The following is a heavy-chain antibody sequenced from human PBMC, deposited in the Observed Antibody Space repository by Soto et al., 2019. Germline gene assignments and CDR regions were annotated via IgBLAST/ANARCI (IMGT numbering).Heavy chain of an antibody. D-gene: IGHD3-22*01. V-gene: IGHV3-48*02. CDR3: ARDWGVYDFDITAHIPHLDS. J-gene: IGHJ4*02. CDR2: ISIGSSTI. Sequence: EVQLVESGGGLVQPGGSLRLSCEASGFTFSSNGMNWVRQAPGKGLEWVSFISIGSSTIDYADSVRGRFTISRDNAKNSLYLQMNSLRDEDTAVYYCARDWGVYDFDITAHIPHLDSWGQGTPVTVSS. CDR1: GFTFSSNG.